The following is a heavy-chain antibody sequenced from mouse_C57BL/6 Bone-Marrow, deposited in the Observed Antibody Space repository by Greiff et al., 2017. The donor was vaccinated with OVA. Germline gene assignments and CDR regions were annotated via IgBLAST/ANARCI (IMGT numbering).Heavy chain of an antibody. D-gene: IGHD2-12*01. J-gene: IGHJ3*01. Sequence: QVQLKQPGAELVRPGSSVKLSCKASGYTFTSYWMDWVKQRPGQGLEWIGNIYPSDSETHYNQKFKDKATLTVDKSSSTAYMQLSSLTSEDSAVYYCARGYYSPLGFAYWGQGTLVTVSA. CDR2: IYPSDSET. CDR1: GYTFTSYW. CDR3: ARGYYSPLGFAY. V-gene: IGHV1-61*01.